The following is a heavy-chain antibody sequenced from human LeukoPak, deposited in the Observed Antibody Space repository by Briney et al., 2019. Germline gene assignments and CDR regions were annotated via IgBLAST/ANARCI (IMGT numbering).Heavy chain of an antibody. CDR2: IYTSGST. CDR1: GGSISSGSYY. J-gene: IGHJ4*02. CDR3: ARDGGQYCSGGSCYLNYFDY. V-gene: IGHV4-61*02. Sequence: SETLSLTCTVSGGSISSGSYYWSWIRQPAGKGLEWIGRIYTSGSTNYNPSLKSRVTISVDTSKNQFSLKLSSVTAADTAVYYCARDGGQYCSGGSCYLNYFDYWGQGTLVTVSS. D-gene: IGHD2-15*01.